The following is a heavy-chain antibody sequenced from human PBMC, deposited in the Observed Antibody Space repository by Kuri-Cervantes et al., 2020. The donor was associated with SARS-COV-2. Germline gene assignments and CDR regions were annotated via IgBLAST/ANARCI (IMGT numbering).Heavy chain of an antibody. Sequence: GGSLRLSCEVSGFLFSASAIHWVRQGSGKGLEWVGRVRGKANNYATAYAASVKGRFTISRDDSKNMAYLQMNSLRAEDTAVYYCATSITMIVVSGGSHIWGQGTMVTVSS. CDR1: GFLFSASA. D-gene: IGHD3-22*01. CDR2: VRGKANNYAT. V-gene: IGHV3-73*01. J-gene: IGHJ3*02. CDR3: ATSITMIVVSGGSHI.